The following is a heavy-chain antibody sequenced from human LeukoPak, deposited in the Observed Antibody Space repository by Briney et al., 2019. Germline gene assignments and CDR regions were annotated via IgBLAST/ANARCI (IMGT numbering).Heavy chain of an antibody. CDR3: ATYRQVLLPFES. V-gene: IGHV3-30*03. CDR1: GFTFSSYG. D-gene: IGHD2-8*02. CDR2: ISFDASNK. J-gene: IGHJ4*02. Sequence: GRSLRLSCAASGFTFSSYGMHWVRQAPGKGLEWVAVISFDASNKYYADSVRGRFTISRDNSKSTLSLQMNSLRAEDTAIYYCATYRQVLLPFESWGQGTLVTVSS.